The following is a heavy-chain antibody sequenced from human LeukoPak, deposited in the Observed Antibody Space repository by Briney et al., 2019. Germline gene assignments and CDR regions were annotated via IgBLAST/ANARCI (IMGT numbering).Heavy chain of an antibody. CDR3: ARASVYYSDI. CDR1: GYTFTNYG. J-gene: IGHJ3*02. V-gene: IGHV1-18*01. D-gene: IGHD2/OR15-2a*01. Sequence: ASVKVSCKASGYTFTNYGISWVRQAPGQGFEWMRWISGYNGNTNYAQNLQGRVTMTTDTSTSTAYMELRSLRSDDTAVYYCARASVYYSDIWGQGTMVTVSS. CDR2: ISGYNGNT.